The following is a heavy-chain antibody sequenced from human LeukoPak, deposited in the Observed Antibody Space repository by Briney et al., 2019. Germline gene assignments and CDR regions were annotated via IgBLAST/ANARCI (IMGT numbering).Heavy chain of an antibody. CDR2: INHSGST. CDR1: GGSFSGYY. D-gene: IGHD4/OR15-4a*01. V-gene: IGHV4-34*01. Sequence: SETLSLTCAVYGGSFSGYYWSWIRQPPRKGLEWIGEINHSGSTNYNPSLKSRVTISVDTSKNQFSLKLSSVTAADTAVYYCARGLTTQVDYWGQGTLVTVSS. CDR3: ARGLTTQVDY. J-gene: IGHJ4*02.